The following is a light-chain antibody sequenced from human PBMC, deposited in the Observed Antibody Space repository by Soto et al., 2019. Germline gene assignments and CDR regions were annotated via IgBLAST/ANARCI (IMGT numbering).Light chain of an antibody. Sequence: EIVLTQSPGTLSLSPGERATLSCRASQSVSSSFLAWYQQIPGQAPRVLIYGASSRATGIPDRFSGSGSGTDFTLTISRLEPDGVAVYYCEQYGSSPRTFGQGTQVEIK. CDR1: QSVSSSF. J-gene: IGKJ1*01. CDR3: EQYGSSPRT. CDR2: GAS. V-gene: IGKV3-20*01.